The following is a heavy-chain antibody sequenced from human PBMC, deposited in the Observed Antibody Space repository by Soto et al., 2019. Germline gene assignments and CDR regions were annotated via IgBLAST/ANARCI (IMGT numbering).Heavy chain of an antibody. CDR2: IWYDGSNK. D-gene: IGHD5-18*01. CDR3: ARDRGDSTWIQLLLEFSYMDV. CDR1: GFTCSSYG. Sequence: QVQLVESGGGVVQPGRSLRLSCAAAGFTCSSYGMHWVRQAPGKGLELVAVIWYDGSNKYYADSVKGRFTISRDNSKNTLYLQMNSLRAEDTAVYYCARDRGDSTWIQLLLEFSYMDVWGKGTTVTVSS. V-gene: IGHV3-33*01. J-gene: IGHJ6*03.